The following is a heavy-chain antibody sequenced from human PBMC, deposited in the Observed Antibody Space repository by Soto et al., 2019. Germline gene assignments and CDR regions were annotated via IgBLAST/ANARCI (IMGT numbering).Heavy chain of an antibody. CDR3: ARGVDCSGGSCYFLQFDY. CDR1: GGSISSGGYY. Sequence: SETLSLTCTVSGGSISSGGYYWSWIRQHPGKGLEWIGYIYYSGSTYYNPSLKSRVTISVDTSKNQFSLKLSSVTAADTAVYYCARGVDCSGGSCYFLQFDYWGQGTLVTVSS. V-gene: IGHV4-31*03. J-gene: IGHJ4*02. D-gene: IGHD2-15*01. CDR2: IYYSGST.